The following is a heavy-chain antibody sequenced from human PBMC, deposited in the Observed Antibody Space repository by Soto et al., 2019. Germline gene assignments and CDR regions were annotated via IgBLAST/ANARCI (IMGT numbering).Heavy chain of an antibody. D-gene: IGHD3-9*01. V-gene: IGHV3-23*01. CDR1: GFTFSNYA. J-gene: IGHJ6*02. Sequence: EVQLLESGGGLVQPGGSLRLSCAASGFTFSNYAMNWVRQAPGKGLEWVSGISGSGGSTYYADSVSGGFTISRDCSKNTLYLQMNSLRPEDTAVYYCAKPRSFDWGALDVWGQETAVTVSS. CDR3: AKPRSFDWGALDV. CDR2: ISGSGGST.